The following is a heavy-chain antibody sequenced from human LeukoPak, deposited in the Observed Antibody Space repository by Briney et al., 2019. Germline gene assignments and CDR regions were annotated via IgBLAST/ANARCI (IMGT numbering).Heavy chain of an antibody. J-gene: IGHJ4*02. D-gene: IGHD6-13*01. CDR1: GGSISGSSYY. Sequence: SETLSLTCTVSGGSISGSSYYWGWIRQPPGKGLEWIGSIYYSGSTYYNPSLKSRVTISVDTSKNQFSLKLSSVTAADTAVYYCASQSNEYSSSWTLFTDWGQGTLVTVSS. CDR2: IYYSGST. V-gene: IGHV4-39*07. CDR3: ASQSNEYSSSWTLFTD.